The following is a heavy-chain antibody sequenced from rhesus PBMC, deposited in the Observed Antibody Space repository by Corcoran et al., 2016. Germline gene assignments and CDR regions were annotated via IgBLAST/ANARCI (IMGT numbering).Heavy chain of an antibody. D-gene: IGHD1-1-1*01. CDR1: GYTFTDYY. CDR2: VDPEDGEA. CDR3: ATERGIAGTADLYGLDS. J-gene: IGHJ6*01. Sequence: EVQLVQSGAEVKKPGASVKISCKASGYTFTDYYLHWVRQAPGKGLEWMGRVDPEDGEAIHAQKCQDRVTITADTSTDKAYMELSSLRSEDTAVYYCATERGIAGTADLYGLDSWGQGVVVTVSS. V-gene: IGHV1-111*02.